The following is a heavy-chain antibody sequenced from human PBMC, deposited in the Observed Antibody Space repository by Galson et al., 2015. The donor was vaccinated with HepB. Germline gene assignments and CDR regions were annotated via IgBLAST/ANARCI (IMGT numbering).Heavy chain of an antibody. Sequence: SLRLSCAASGFTFSSYAMHWVRQAPGKGLEWVAVISYDGSNKYYADSVKGRFTISRDNSKNTLYLQMNSLRAEDTAVYYCATAHPSPNSSGWRYYFDYWGQGTLVTVSS. CDR2: ISYDGSNK. V-gene: IGHV3-30*04. CDR1: GFTFSSYA. J-gene: IGHJ4*02. CDR3: ATAHPSPNSSGWRYYFDY. D-gene: IGHD6-19*01.